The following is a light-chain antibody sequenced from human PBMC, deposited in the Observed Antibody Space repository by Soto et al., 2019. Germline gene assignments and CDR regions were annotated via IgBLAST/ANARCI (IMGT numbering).Light chain of an antibody. Sequence: QSVLTQPPSASGTPGQRVAIFCSGSSSNIGSDYVNLYQHLPGTAPKLLIYRNNQRPSGVPDRFSGSKSGTSASLAISGLRSEDEADYYCAAWDDSLSGYVFGTGTKVTVL. J-gene: IGLJ1*01. CDR3: AAWDDSLSGYV. CDR1: SSNIGSDY. V-gene: IGLV1-47*01. CDR2: RNN.